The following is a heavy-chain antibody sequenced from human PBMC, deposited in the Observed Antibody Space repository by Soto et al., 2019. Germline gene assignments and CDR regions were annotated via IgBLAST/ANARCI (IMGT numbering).Heavy chain of an antibody. CDR3: AQWFCAFDY. V-gene: IGHV3-30*18. Sequence: QVQLVESGGGVVQPGRSLRLSCAASGFTFSSYGMHWVRQAPGKGLEWVAVISYDGSNKYYADSVKGRFTISRDNSKNTLYLQMNSLRAEDTAVYYCAQWFCAFDYWGQGTLVTVSS. D-gene: IGHD3-10*01. CDR2: ISYDGSNK. CDR1: GFTFSSYG. J-gene: IGHJ4*02.